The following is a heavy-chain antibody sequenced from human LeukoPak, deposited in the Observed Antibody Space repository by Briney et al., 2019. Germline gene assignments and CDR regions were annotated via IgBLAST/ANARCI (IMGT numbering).Heavy chain of an antibody. CDR1: GGSISSYY. Sequence: SGTLSLTCTVSGGSISSYYWNWIRQPQGKGLEWIGYIYHSGSTNYNPSLKSRVTISLDTSKNQFSLKLTSVTAADTAVYHCARDLAGFDYWGQGTPVTVSS. J-gene: IGHJ4*02. CDR2: IYHSGST. D-gene: IGHD6-25*01. CDR3: ARDLAGFDY. V-gene: IGHV4-59*01.